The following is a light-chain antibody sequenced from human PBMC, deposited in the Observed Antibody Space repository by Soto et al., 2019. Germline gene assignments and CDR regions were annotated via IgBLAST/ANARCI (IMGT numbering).Light chain of an antibody. CDR2: EVS. CDR1: SSDVGGYNY. Sequence: QSALTQPASVSGSPRQSITISCTGTSSDVGGYNYVSWYQQHPGKAPKLMIFEVSNRPSGVSHRFSGSKSGNTASLTISGLLAEDEADYYCCSYTTSSTLVFGGGTKLTVL. CDR3: CSYTTSSTLV. J-gene: IGLJ2*01. V-gene: IGLV2-14*01.